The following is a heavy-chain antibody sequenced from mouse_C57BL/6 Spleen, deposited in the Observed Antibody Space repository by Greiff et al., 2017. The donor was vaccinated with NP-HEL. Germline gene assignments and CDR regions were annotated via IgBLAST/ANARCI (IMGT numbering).Heavy chain of an antibody. V-gene: IGHV1-19*01. CDR1: GYTFTDYY. CDR2: INPYNGGT. CDR3: ARRGITTDYFDY. Sequence: EVQLQQSGPVLVKPGASVKMSCKASGYTFTDYYMNWVKQSHGKSFEWIGVINPYNGGTSYNQKFKGKATLTVDKSSSTAYMELNSLTSEDSAVYYCARRGITTDYFDYWGQGTTLTVSS. D-gene: IGHD1-1*01. J-gene: IGHJ2*01.